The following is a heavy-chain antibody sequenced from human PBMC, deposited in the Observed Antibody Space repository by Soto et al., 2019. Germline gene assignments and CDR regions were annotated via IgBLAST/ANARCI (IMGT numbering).Heavy chain of an antibody. CDR2: ISTYNGNT. V-gene: IGHV1-18*01. J-gene: IGHJ4*02. D-gene: IGHD3-16*01. CDR3: ARDYDYLWGPYSHTHYY. CDR1: GHTFSDYG. Sequence: QVQLVQSGAEVKEPGASVTVSCKASGHTFSDYGITWVRQAPGQGLEWMGWISTYNGNTNYAHKLQDRATITTDTSTTTLYMEVRSLTSYDTAVYYCARDYDYLWGPYSHTHYYWGQGTLVTVSS.